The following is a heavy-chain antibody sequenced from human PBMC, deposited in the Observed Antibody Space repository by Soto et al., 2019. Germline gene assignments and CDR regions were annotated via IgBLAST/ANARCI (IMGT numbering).Heavy chain of an antibody. D-gene: IGHD3-22*01. CDR3: AGDRGYDAHDDYYSAMDV. CDR2: IRSLSPYT. J-gene: IGHJ6*02. Sequence: PGGSLRLSCVASGFTFRSYTMNWVRQAPGKGLEWVSAIRSLSPYTFYADSVKGRFSISRDNAKNSLYLQMNSRRAEDTAVYYCAGDRGYDAHDDYYSAMDVWGQGTMVTVS. V-gene: IGHV3-21*01. CDR1: GFTFRSYT.